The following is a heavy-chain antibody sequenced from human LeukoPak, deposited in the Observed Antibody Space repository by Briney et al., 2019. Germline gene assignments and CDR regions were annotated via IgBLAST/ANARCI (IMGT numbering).Heavy chain of an antibody. CDR3: ARDAENWFDP. CDR1: GGSISSGGYY. Sequence: SETLSLTCTVSGGSISSGGYYWSWIRQHPGKGLEWIGCIYYSGSTYYNPSLKSRVTISVDTSKNQFSLKLSSVTAADTAVYYCARDAENWFDPWGQGTLVTVSS. J-gene: IGHJ5*02. V-gene: IGHV4-31*03. CDR2: IYYSGST.